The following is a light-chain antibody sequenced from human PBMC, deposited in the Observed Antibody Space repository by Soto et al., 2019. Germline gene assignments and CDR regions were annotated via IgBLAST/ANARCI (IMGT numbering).Light chain of an antibody. J-gene: IGLJ3*02. CDR3: QLWDGSGGV. CDR1: SIGSKS. CDR2: DDS. Sequence: SYVLTQPPSVSVAPGQTARISCGGNSIGSKSVHWYQQKPGQAPVLVVYDDSDRPSGIPERFSGSNSGNTASLTVSRVEAGDEADYYCQLWDGSGGVFGGGTKLTVL. V-gene: IGLV3-21*02.